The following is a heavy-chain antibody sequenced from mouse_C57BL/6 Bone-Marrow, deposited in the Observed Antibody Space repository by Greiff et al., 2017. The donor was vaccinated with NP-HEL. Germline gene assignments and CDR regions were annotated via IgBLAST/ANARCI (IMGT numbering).Heavy chain of an antibody. D-gene: IGHD1-1*01. CDR1: GFNIKDDY. Sequence: EVQLQQSGAELVRPGASVKLSCTASGFNIKDDYMHWVKQRPEQGLEWIGWIDPENGDTEYASKFQGKATITADTSSNTAYLQLSSLTSEDTAVYYCTSITTVVAHYFDYGGQGTTLTVSS. CDR2: IDPENGDT. CDR3: TSITTVVAHYFDY. V-gene: IGHV14-4*01. J-gene: IGHJ2*01.